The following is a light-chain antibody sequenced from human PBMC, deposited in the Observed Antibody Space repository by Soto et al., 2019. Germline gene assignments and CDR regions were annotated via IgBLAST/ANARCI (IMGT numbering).Light chain of an antibody. J-gene: IGKJ2*01. V-gene: IGKV1-5*03. CDR1: QSVSAW. CDR2: KAS. CDR3: QQSYT. Sequence: DIQLTQSPSTLSASVGDRVTITCRASQSVSAWLAWYQLKPGKAPKLLIYKASILESGVPSRFSGSVSGAEFTLTISSLQPDAFGTYFCQQSYTFGQGTRLEIK.